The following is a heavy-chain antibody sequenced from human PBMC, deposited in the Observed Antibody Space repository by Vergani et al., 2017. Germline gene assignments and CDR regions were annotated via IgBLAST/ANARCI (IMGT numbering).Heavy chain of an antibody. CDR3: ARHSRAHCVSTSCYWPLPLRY. V-gene: IGHV4-38-2*01. J-gene: IGHJ4*02. CDR1: DFISNGYY. CDR2: IYHSGNT. Sequence: QVQLQESGPGLVKPSETLSLICDVFDFISNGYYWGWIRQPPGKGLEWIATIYHSGNTYYNPSLKSRVTISVDTSRNHFSLNLTSVTAADTAMYYCARHSRAHCVSTSCYWPLPLRYWGQGALVTVSS. D-gene: IGHD2-2*01.